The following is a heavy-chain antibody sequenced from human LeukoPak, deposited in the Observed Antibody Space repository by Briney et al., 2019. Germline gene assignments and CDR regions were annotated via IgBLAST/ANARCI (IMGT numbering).Heavy chain of an antibody. CDR1: GYTFTSYY. CDR2: INPSGGDT. CDR3: ARGRHVLQVTPNFDS. D-gene: IGHD2-21*02. V-gene: IGHV1-46*01. J-gene: IGHJ4*02. Sequence: ASVKVSCKASGYTFTSYYVHWVRQAPGQGSEWMGIINPSGGDTSYAQKFQGRVSMTRDMSTSTAYMEVNSLRSEDTAVYYCARGRHVLQVTPNFDSWGQGTLVTVSS.